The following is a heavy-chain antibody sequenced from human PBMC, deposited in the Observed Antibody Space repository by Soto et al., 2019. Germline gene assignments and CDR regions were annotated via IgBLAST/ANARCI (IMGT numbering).Heavy chain of an antibody. CDR1: GFTFGTST. Sequence: GGSLGLSCAASGFTFGTSTMSWVRRAPGKGLEWVSAISGSGASPSYADSVQGRFTISRDNPKRTLYLQMNNLRAEDTAVYYFAKAKCSTTNCYVPXYWGQATLVXAAS. D-gene: IGHD2-2*01. V-gene: IGHV3-23*01. CDR2: ISGSGASP. J-gene: IGHJ4*02. CDR3: AKAKCSTTNCYVPXY.